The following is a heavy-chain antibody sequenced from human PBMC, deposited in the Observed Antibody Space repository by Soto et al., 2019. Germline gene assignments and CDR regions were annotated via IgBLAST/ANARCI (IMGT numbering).Heavy chain of an antibody. CDR3: ARQRTTVVTQAYFDH. CDR1: GGSITSSSYY. Sequence: TSETLSLTCTVSGGSITSSSYYWGWIRQPPGKGLEWIGGIYYSGRSYYNPSLKSRVTMSVDTTKNQFSLTLNSVTAADAAVYYCARQRTTVVTQAYFDHWGQGTLVTVSS. J-gene: IGHJ4*02. V-gene: IGHV4-39*01. CDR2: IYYSGRS. D-gene: IGHD4-17*01.